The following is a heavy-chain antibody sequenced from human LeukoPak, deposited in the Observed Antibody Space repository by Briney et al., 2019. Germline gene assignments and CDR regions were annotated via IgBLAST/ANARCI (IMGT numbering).Heavy chain of an antibody. CDR2: ISWNSGSI. J-gene: IGHJ4*02. CDR3: EKDGGPYSSSSGFDY. CDR1: GFTFDDYA. D-gene: IGHD6-6*01. V-gene: IGHV3-9*01. Sequence: GGSLRLSCAASGFTFDDYAMHWVRQAPGKGLEWVSGISWNSGSIGHADSVKGRFTISRDNAKNSLYLQMNSLRTEDTALYYCEKDGGPYSSSSGFDYWGQETLVTVSS.